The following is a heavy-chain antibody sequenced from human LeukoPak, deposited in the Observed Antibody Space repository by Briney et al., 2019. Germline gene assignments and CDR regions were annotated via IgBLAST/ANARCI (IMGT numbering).Heavy chain of an antibody. CDR3: ARGGLEGGVLRYFDWSNYYYGMDV. CDR1: GYTFTSYD. Sequence: ASVKVSCKASGYTFTSYDINWVRQATGQGLEWMGWMNPNSGNTGYAQKFQGRVTMTRNTSISTAYMELSSLRSEDTAVYYCARGGLEGGVLRYFDWSNYYYGMDVWGQGTTVTVSS. D-gene: IGHD3-9*01. CDR2: MNPNSGNT. J-gene: IGHJ6*02. V-gene: IGHV1-8*01.